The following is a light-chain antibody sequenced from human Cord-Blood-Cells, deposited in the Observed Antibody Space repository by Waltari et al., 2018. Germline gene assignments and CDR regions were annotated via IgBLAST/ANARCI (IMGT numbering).Light chain of an antibody. V-gene: IGLV2-23*03. CDR1: RRDVGSYNL. CDR3: CSYAGSSTFV. CDR2: EGS. J-gene: IGLJ3*02. Sequence: QSALTQPASVSGSPGQSITISCTGTRRDVGSYNLVSWYQQHPGKAPKLMIYEGSKRPSVVSNRFSGSKSGNTASLTISGLQAEDEADYYCCSYAGSSTFVFGGGTKLTVL.